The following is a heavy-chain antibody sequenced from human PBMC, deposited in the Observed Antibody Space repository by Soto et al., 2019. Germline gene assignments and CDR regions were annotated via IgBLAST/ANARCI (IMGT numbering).Heavy chain of an antibody. CDR2: LYYSGNT. J-gene: IGHJ4*02. Sequence: PSETLSLTCTVSGGSISPFYWSWVRQPPGKGLEWIGYLYYSGNTNYNPSLKSRVTISVDASKNQASLRLTSVTAADTAVYYCARVGGVAARTFDYWGQGTVVTVSS. V-gene: IGHV4-59*01. CDR3: ARVGGVAARTFDY. CDR1: GGSISPFY. D-gene: IGHD2-15*01.